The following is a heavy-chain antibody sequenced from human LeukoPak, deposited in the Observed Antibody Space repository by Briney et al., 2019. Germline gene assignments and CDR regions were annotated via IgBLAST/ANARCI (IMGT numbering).Heavy chain of an antibody. CDR3: ATVKPTYYYDSSGYYGY. D-gene: IGHD3-22*01. V-gene: IGHV1-24*01. J-gene: IGHJ4*02. CDR1: GYTLTELS. CDR2: FDPEDGET. Sequence: ASVKVSCKVSGYTLTELSMHWVRQAPGKGLEWMGGFDPEDGETIYAQKFQGRVTMTEDTSTDTAYMELSSLRSEDTAVYYCATVKPTYYYDSSGYYGYWGRGTLVTVSS.